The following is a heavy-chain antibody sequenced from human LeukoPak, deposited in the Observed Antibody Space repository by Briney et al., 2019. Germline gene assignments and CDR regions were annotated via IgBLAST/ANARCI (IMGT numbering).Heavy chain of an antibody. CDR1: GFTFSTYG. Sequence: GSLRLSCAASGFTFSTYGMTWVRQAPGKGLEWVSSISGSGGSTYYADSVKGRVTVSRDNSKSTLFLQMNSLRAEDTAVYYCAKSSYNDGSGYYREYYFDQRGQGTLVTVSS. J-gene: IGHJ4*02. D-gene: IGHD3-22*01. CDR3: AKSSYNDGSGYYREYYFDQ. CDR2: ISGSGGST. V-gene: IGHV3-23*01.